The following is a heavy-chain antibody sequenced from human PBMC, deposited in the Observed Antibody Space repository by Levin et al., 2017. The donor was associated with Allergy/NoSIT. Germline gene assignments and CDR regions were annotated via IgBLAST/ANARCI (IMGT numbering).Heavy chain of an antibody. CDR3: ARVTFDIVVVVAATPVSHYYYYMDV. Sequence: SCAASGFTFSSYWMSWVRQAPGKGLEWVANIKQDGSEKYYVDSVKGRFTISRDNAKNSLYLQMNSLRAEDTAVYYCARVTFDIVVVVAATPVSHYYYYMDVWGKGTTVTVSS. J-gene: IGHJ6*03. CDR1: GFTFSSYW. CDR2: IKQDGSEK. D-gene: IGHD2-15*01. V-gene: IGHV3-7*01.